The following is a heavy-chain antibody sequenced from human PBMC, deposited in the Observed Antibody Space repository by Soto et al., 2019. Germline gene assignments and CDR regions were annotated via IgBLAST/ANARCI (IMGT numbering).Heavy chain of an antibody. J-gene: IGHJ3*01. D-gene: IGHD2-8*02. V-gene: IGHV3-23*01. CDR2: ISGSGAIT. CDR1: GLTFNTFA. Sequence: GGSLRLSCAASGLTFNTFAMSWVRQAPGQGLEWVSGISGSGAITYYADSVKGRFTISRDNSRNTVYLQMNSLTAGDTALYYCAKATATGGGAFDFCGQGTMVTVSS. CDR3: AKATATGGGAFDF.